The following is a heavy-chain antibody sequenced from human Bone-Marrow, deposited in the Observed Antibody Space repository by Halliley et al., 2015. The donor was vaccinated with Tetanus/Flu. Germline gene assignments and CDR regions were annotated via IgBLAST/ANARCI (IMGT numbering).Heavy chain of an antibody. CDR1: GSTISSSNYH. CDR3: VRHWGSYSYGDILGPFVD. V-gene: IGHV4-39*01. D-gene: IGHD5-18*01. Sequence: LRLSCNVSGSTISSSNYHWGWIRQSPGKGLEWIGSVYYDGDTYYNPSLKSRVAISVDTSTIRFSLRLTSVTAADAAVFYCVRHWGSYSYGDILGPFVDWGLGIHVIVS. CDR2: VYYDGDT. J-gene: IGHJ4*02.